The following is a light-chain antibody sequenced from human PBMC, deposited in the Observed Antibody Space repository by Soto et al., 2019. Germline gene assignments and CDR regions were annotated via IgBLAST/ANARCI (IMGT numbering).Light chain of an antibody. J-gene: IGKJ1*01. CDR1: QSISRY. Sequence: IVLTQSPGTLSLSPVERTNLSCMASQSISRYLAWYQQKPGQGPRLLIYGASSRATGTPDRFSGSGSGTDFTLTINRLEPEDFALYYCQQYGSSPPTFGQGTKVDIK. CDR2: GAS. V-gene: IGKV3-20*01. CDR3: QQYGSSPPT.